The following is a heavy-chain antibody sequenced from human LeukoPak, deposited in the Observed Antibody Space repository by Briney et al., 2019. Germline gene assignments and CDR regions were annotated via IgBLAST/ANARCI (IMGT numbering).Heavy chain of an antibody. V-gene: IGHV1-58*01. CDR3: AADGVYYYYGMDV. J-gene: IGHJ6*02. Sequence: GASVKVSCKASGFTFTSSAVQWVRQARGQRLEWIGWIVVGGGNTNYAQKFQERVTITRDMSTSTAYMELSSLRSEDTAVYYCAADGVYYYYGMDVWGQGTTATVSS. CDR1: GFTFTSSA. CDR2: IVVGGGNT.